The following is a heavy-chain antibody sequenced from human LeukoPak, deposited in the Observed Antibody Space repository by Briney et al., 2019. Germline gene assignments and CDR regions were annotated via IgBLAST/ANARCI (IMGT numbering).Heavy chain of an antibody. CDR2: ITWDGDTT. V-gene: IGHV3-43*01. CDR3: VKGGYGSRFDS. J-gene: IGHJ4*02. Sequence: GGSLRLSCAASGFTFNDYKMHWVRQAPGKGLEWISLITWDGDTTHYADPVKGRFTISRDNSKNSLYLQMNSLRTEDTALYYCVKGGYGSRFDSWGQGTLVTVSS. D-gene: IGHD3-10*01. CDR1: GFTFNDYK.